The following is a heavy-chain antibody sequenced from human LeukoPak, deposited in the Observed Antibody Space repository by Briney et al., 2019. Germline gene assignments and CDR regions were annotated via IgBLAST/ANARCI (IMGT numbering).Heavy chain of an antibody. CDR3: ARTLAARSFYFDY. D-gene: IGHD3-10*01. CDR2: INQDGSER. Sequence: GSLRLSCAASVFTFSTYWMRWVRQAPGKGLEWVANINQDGSERYLVDSVKGRFTISRDNGKNSVFLQMNSLRDEDTAVYYCARTLAARSFYFDYWGQGTLVTVSS. V-gene: IGHV3-7*01. CDR1: VFTFSTYW. J-gene: IGHJ4*02.